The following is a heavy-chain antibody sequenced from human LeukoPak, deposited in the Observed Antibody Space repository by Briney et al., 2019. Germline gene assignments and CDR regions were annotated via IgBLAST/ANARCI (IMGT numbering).Heavy chain of an antibody. J-gene: IGHJ4*02. CDR1: GFTFSSYA. Sequence: PGGSLRLSCAASGFTFSSYAMCWVRQAPGKGLEWVSAISGSGGSTYYTDSVKGRFTISRDNSKNTLYLQMNSLRAEDTAVYYCAKDHMGSWAGYSSLIDYWGQGTLVTVSS. D-gene: IGHD6-13*01. CDR3: AKDHMGSWAGYSSLIDY. V-gene: IGHV3-23*01. CDR2: ISGSGGST.